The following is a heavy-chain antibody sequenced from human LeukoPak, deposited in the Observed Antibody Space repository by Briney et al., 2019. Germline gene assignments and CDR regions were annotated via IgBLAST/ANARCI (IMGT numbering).Heavy chain of an antibody. J-gene: IGHJ4*02. CDR2: ISSSGSTI. Sequence: PGGSLRLSCAASGFNFSSYEMNWVRQAPGKGLEWVSYISSSGSTIYYADSVKGRFTISRDNAKNSLYLQMNSLRAEDTAVYYCATYYYDSSGPFDYWGQGTLVTVSS. CDR1: GFNFSSYE. V-gene: IGHV3-48*03. D-gene: IGHD3-22*01. CDR3: ATYYYDSSGPFDY.